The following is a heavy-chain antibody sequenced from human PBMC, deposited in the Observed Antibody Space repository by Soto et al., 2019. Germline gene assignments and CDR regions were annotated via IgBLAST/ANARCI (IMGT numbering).Heavy chain of an antibody. CDR1: GFTFSRYA. Sequence: EVQLLESGGGLVQPGGSLRLSCAASGFTFSRYAMSWVRQAPGKGLEWVSAISGSGGSTYYADSVKGRFTISRDNSKNTLYLQMNSLRAEDTAVYYCAKLLQGSAAGYNYFDYWGQGTLVTVSS. CDR3: AKLLQGSAAGYNYFDY. D-gene: IGHD6-13*01. J-gene: IGHJ4*02. CDR2: ISGSGGST. V-gene: IGHV3-23*01.